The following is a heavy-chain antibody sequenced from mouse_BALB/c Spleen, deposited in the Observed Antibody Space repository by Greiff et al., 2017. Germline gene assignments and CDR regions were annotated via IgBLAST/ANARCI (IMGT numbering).Heavy chain of an antibody. V-gene: IGHV1-9*01. CDR3: ARGKGNYDYAMDY. D-gene: IGHD2-1*01. CDR2: ILPGSGST. CDR1: GYTFSSYW. J-gene: IGHJ4*01. Sequence: VQLQQSGAELMKPGASVKISCKATGYTFSSYWIEWVKQRPGHGLEWIGEILPGSGSTNYNEKFKGKATFTADTSSNTAYMQLSSLTSEDSAVYYCARGKGNYDYAMDYWGQGTSVTVSS.